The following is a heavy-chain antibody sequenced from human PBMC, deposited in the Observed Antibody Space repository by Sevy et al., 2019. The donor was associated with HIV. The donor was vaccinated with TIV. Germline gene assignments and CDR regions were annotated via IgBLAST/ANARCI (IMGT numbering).Heavy chain of an antibody. CDR1: GFTFSSYA. CDR3: AKNGAVPAATLRYFDWLFDY. V-gene: IGHV3-23*01. CDR2: ISGSGGST. D-gene: IGHD3-9*01. Sequence: GGSLRLSCAASGFTFSSYAMSWVRQAPGKGLEWVSAISGSGGSTYYADSVKGRFTISRDNSKNTLYLQMNSLRAEDTAVYYCAKNGAVPAATLRYFDWLFDYWDQGTLVTVSS. J-gene: IGHJ4*02.